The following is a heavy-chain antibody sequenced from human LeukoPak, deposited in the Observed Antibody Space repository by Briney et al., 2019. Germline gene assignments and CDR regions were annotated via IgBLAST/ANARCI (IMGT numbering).Heavy chain of an antibody. V-gene: IGHV4-34*01. D-gene: IGHD6-6*01. J-gene: IGHJ4*02. CDR3: AGATKGGGDSSSHFDY. CDR1: GGSFSGYY. CDR2: INHSGST. Sequence: SETLSLTCAVYGGSFSGYYWSWIRQPPGKGLEWIGEINHSGSTNYNPSLKSRVTISVDTSKNQFSLKLSSVTAADTAVYYCAGATKGGGDSSSHFDYWGQGTLVTVSS.